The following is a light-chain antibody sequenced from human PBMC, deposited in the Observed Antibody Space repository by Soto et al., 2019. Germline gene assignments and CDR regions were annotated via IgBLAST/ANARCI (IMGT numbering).Light chain of an antibody. Sequence: QSALTQPASVSGSPVQSIAISCTGTSSDVGGYIYVSWYQQHPGKAPKLMIYEVSNRPSGVSNRFSGSKSGSTASLTISGLQAEDEADYYCSSYTSSSTYVFGTGTKLTVL. J-gene: IGLJ1*01. CDR1: SSDVGGYIY. V-gene: IGLV2-14*01. CDR3: SSYTSSSTYV. CDR2: EVS.